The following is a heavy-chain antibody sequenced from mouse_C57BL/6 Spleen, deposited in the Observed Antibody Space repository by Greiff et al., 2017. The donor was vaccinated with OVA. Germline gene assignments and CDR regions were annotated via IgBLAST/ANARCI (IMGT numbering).Heavy chain of an antibody. CDR2: INPNNGGT. CDR3: ARYGDGNYWYFDV. CDR1: GYTFTDYY. J-gene: IGHJ1*03. V-gene: IGHV1-26*01. D-gene: IGHD2-1*01. Sequence: VQLQQSGPELVKPGASVKISCKASGYTFTDYYMNWVKQSHGKSLEWIGDINPNNGGTSYNQKFKGKATLTVDKSSSTAYMELRSLTSEDSAVYYCARYGDGNYWYFDVWGTGTTVTVAS.